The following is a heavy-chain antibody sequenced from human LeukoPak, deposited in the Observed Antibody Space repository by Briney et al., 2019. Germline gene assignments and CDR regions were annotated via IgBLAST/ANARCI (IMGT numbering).Heavy chain of an antibody. Sequence: SETLSLTCTVSRYSISSGFYWGWIRQPPGKGLAWMGSIYSSGTTYYNPSLKSRVTISVDTSNNQVSLNLRSVTAADTAVYYCARGDSGWYLGLGFDYWGQGTLVTVSS. CDR2: IYSSGTT. V-gene: IGHV4-38-2*02. CDR1: RYSISSGFY. CDR3: ARGDSGWYLGLGFDY. J-gene: IGHJ4*02. D-gene: IGHD6-19*01.